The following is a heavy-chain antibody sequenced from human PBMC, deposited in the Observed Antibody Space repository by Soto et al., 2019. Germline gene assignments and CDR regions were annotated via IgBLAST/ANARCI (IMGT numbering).Heavy chain of an antibody. Sequence: SETLSLTCTVSGGSISSYYWSWIRQPPGKGLEWIGNIHYSGSTNYNPSLKSRVSISVDTSKNQFSLKLSSATAADTAVYYCARGVGYCTSTSCRGWFDPWGQGTLVTVSS. CDR3: ARGVGYCTSTSCRGWFDP. J-gene: IGHJ5*02. CDR2: IHYSGST. CDR1: GGSISSYY. D-gene: IGHD2-2*01. V-gene: IGHV4-59*01.